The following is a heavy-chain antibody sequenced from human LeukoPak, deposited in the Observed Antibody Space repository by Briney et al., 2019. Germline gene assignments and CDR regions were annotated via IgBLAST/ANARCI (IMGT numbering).Heavy chain of an antibody. D-gene: IGHD6-19*01. CDR2: ISYSGST. J-gene: IGHJ3*02. Sequence: SETLSLTYTVSGGYMSTYYWGWVRQPPGKGLEWIGYISYSGSTTYHPSLNSRVTISLDTSKNQFSLMVTSVTAADTAVYFCARAFSAWPHAFDIWGRGTMVTVSS. CDR3: ARAFSAWPHAFDI. CDR1: GGYMSTYY. V-gene: IGHV4-59*01.